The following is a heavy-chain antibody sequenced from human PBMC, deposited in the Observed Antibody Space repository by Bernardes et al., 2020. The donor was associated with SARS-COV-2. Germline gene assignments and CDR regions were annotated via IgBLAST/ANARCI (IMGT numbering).Heavy chain of an antibody. V-gene: IGHV1-18*01. J-gene: IGHJ4*02. CDR2: ISVYDGQT. D-gene: IGHD3-10*01. CDR1: GASFNSYG. CDR3: ARAYSLDYYASGSYLDY. Sequence: ASVKVSCKASGASFNSYGIGWVRQAPGQGLEWMGWISVYDGQTDFAQNFQGRVTMTTDTSTNTAYMELRSLRVEDTAVYYCARAYSLDYYASGSYLDYWGQGTLATVSS.